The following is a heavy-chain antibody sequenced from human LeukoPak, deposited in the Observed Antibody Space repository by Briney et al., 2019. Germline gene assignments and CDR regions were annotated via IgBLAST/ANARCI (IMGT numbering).Heavy chain of an antibody. CDR1: GASFSDYY. V-gene: IGHV4-34*01. CDR3: AKNNWFDP. J-gene: IGHJ5*02. Sequence: SETLSLTCVIYGASFSDYYWSWIRQPPGKGLEWIGEIHHSVGTKYNQSLKSRVTISADTSKNQFSLNLSPVTAADTAVYYCAKNNWFDPWGQGTLVTVSS. CDR2: IHHSVGT.